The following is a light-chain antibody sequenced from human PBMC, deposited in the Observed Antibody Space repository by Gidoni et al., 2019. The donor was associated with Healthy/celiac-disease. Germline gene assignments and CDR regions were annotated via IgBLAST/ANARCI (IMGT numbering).Light chain of an antibody. CDR2: AAS. V-gene: IGKV1-39*01. CDR3: QQSYSTPFT. Sequence: DIQMTQSPSSLSASVGDRVTITCRASQSISSYLNWYQQKPGKAPKLLIYAASSLQSGVPSRFSGSGSGTDFTLTISSLRPEDFATYYCQQSYSTPFTFGPXTKVDIK. CDR1: QSISSY. J-gene: IGKJ3*01.